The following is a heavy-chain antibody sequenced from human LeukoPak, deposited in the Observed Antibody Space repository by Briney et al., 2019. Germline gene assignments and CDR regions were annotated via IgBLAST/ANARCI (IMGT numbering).Heavy chain of an antibody. J-gene: IGHJ6*03. CDR2: IYTSGST. CDR1: GDSNSRGSYY. CDR3: ARERDYYYYMDV. Sequence: SQTLSLICTVWGDSNSRGSYYWRWVRRPAGEVLLWIGRIYTSGSTNYNPSLKSRVNISVDTSKNQYSLKLSSVTAADTAVYYCARERDYYYYMDVWGKGTTVTVSS. V-gene: IGHV4-61*02.